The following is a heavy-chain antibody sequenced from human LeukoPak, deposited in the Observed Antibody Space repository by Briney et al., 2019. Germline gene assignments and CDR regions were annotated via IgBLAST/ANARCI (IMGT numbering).Heavy chain of an antibody. CDR1: GGSISSSSYY. CDR3: ARADYSSGYVEY. D-gene: IGHD3-22*01. J-gene: IGHJ4*02. Sequence: SETLSLTCTVSGGSISSSSYYWGWIRQPPGKGLEWVGSIYYSGSTYYNPSLKSRVTISVDTSKNQFSLKLSSVTAADTAVYYCARADYSSGYVEYWGQGTLVTVSS. V-gene: IGHV4-39*01. CDR2: IYYSGST.